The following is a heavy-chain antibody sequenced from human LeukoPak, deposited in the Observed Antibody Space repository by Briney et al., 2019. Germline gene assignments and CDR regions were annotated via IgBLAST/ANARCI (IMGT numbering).Heavy chain of an antibody. CDR3: ARADGGGSYLNFDY. J-gene: IGHJ4*02. Sequence: GASVKVSCKASGYSFTSYGFNWVRQAPGQGLEWMGWMSAYNGKTNYAHSLQGRVTVTADTSTSTAYMELRSLRSEDTAVYYCARADGGGSYLNFDYWGQGTLVTVSS. D-gene: IGHD1-26*01. CDR1: GYSFTSYG. CDR2: MSAYNGKT. V-gene: IGHV1-18*01.